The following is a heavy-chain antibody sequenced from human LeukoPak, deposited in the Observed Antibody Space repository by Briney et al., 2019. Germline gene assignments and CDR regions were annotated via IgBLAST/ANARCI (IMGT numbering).Heavy chain of an antibody. CDR3: TTDISGGELYGMDV. CDR2: IKSKTDGGTT. V-gene: IGHV3-15*01. D-gene: IGHD2-15*01. CDR1: GFTFSNAW. J-gene: IGHJ6*02. Sequence: GGSLRLSCAASGFTFSNAWMSWVRQAPGKGLEWVGRIKSKTDGGTTDYAAPVKGRFTISRDDSKNTLYLQMNSLKTEDTAVYYCTTDISGGELYGMDVWGQGTTVTVSS.